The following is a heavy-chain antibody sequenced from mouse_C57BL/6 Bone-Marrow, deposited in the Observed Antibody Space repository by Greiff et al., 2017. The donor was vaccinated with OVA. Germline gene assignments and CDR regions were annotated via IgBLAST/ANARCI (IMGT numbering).Heavy chain of an antibody. V-gene: IGHV1-7*01. D-gene: IGHD1-1*01. CDR1: GYTFTSYW. J-gene: IGHJ4*01. Sequence: VQLQQSGAELAKPGASVKLSCKASGYTFTSYWMHWVKQRPGQGLEWIGYINPSSGYTKYNQKFKDKAKLTADKSSSTAYMQLSSLTYEDSAVYYCAVTTVVARYAMDYWGQGTSVTVSS. CDR2: INPSSGYT. CDR3: AVTTVVARYAMDY.